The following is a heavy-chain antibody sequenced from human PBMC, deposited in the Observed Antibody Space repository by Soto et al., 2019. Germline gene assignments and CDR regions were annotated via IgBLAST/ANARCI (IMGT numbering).Heavy chain of an antibody. CDR3: ARGRPYDYVWGSYRSPRWFDP. CDR1: GGSISSYY. J-gene: IGHJ5*02. D-gene: IGHD3-16*02. V-gene: IGHV4-59*01. Sequence: LSLTCTVSGGSISSYYWSWIRQPPGKGLEWIGYIYYSGSTNYNPSLKSRVTISVDTSKNQFSLKLSSVTAADTAVYYCARGRPYDYVWGSYRSPRWFDPWGQGTLVTVS. CDR2: IYYSGST.